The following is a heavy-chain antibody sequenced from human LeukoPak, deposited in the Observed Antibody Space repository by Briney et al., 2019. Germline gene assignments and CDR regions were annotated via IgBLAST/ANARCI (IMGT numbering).Heavy chain of an antibody. CDR3: ARVAGSGPYLVFWYFDY. CDR2: IIPIFGTA. D-gene: IGHD2-15*01. J-gene: IGHJ4*02. CDR1: GGTFSSYA. Sequence: ASVKVSCKASGGTFSSYAISWVRQAPGQGLEWMGGIIPIFGTANYAQKFQGRVTITADESTSTAYMELSSLRSEDTAVYYCARVAGSGPYLVFWYFDYWGQGTLVTVSS. V-gene: IGHV1-69*13.